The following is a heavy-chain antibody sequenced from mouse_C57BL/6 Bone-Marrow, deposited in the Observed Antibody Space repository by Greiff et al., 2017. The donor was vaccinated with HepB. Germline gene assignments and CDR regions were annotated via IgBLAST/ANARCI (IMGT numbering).Heavy chain of an antibody. D-gene: IGHD3-3*01. Sequence: VKLMESGGDLVKPGGSLKLSCAASGFTFSSYGMSWVRQTPDKRLEWVATISSGGSYTYYPDSVKGRFTISRDNAKNTLYLQMSSLKSEDTAMYYCARRGHYYAMDYWGQGTSVTVSS. J-gene: IGHJ4*01. V-gene: IGHV5-6*02. CDR2: ISSGGSYT. CDR3: ARRGHYYAMDY. CDR1: GFTFSSYG.